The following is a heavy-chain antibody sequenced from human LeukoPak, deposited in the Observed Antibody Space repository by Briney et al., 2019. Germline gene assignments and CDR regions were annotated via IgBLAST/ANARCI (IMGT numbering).Heavy chain of an antibody. Sequence: SETLSPTCTVAGGSITTSNHYWSWIRQSPGKGLEWLGGIHYSGSIYYTPSLKSRLTISVDTSTNQFSLRLTSVTAADTALYFCAREGITMVRGVTNFNWFDPWGQGTLVTVSS. V-gene: IGHV4-39*02. J-gene: IGHJ5*02. D-gene: IGHD3-10*01. CDR1: GGSITTSNHY. CDR2: IHYSGSI. CDR3: AREGITMVRGVTNFNWFDP.